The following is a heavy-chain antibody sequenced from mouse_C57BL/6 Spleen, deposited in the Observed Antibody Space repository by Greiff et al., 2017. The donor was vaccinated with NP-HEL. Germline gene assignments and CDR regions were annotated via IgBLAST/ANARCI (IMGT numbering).Heavy chain of an antibody. V-gene: IGHV5-4*01. CDR3: ARDRENSYGSSPYWYFDV. CDR1: GFTFSSYA. Sequence: EVKLMESGGGLVKPGGSLKLSCAASGFTFSSYAMSWVRQTPEKRLEWVATISDGGSYTYYPDNVKGRFTISRDNAKNNLYLQMSHLKSEDTAMYYCARDRENSYGSSPYWYFDVWGTGTTVTVSS. J-gene: IGHJ1*03. CDR2: ISDGGSYT. D-gene: IGHD1-1*01.